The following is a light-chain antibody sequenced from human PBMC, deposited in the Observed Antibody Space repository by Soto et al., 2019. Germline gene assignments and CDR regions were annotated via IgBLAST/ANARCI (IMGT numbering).Light chain of an antibody. CDR2: DAS. V-gene: IGKV3-11*01. J-gene: IGKJ3*01. CDR1: QSVSSY. CDR3: QQRSNWPVFT. Sequence: EIVLTQSPATLSLSPGERATLSCRASQSVSSYLAWYQQKPGQAPRLLIYDASNRATGIPDRFSGSGSGTDCTLTISSLEPEDFAFYYCQQRSNWPVFTFGPGTKVDIK.